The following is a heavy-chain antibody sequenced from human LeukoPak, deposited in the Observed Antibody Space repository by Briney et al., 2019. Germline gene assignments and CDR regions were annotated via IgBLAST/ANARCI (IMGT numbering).Heavy chain of an antibody. J-gene: IGHJ4*02. D-gene: IGHD6-19*01. CDR2: INPSGGST. CDR3: ARELRYSSGPLDS. V-gene: IGHV1-46*01. Sequence: ASVNVSCKASGYTFTSYYMHWVRQAPGQGLEWMGIINPSGGSTSYAQKFQGRVNMTRDTATSTVYIELSSLRSEDKAVYYCARELRYSSGPLDSWGQGTLVTVSS. CDR1: GYTFTSYY.